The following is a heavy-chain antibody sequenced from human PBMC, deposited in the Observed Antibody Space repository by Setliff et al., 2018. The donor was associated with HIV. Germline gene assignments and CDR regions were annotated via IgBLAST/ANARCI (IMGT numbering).Heavy chain of an antibody. V-gene: IGHV6-1*01. CDR1: GDSVSSKSAA. D-gene: IGHD1-1*01. Sequence: SQTLSLTCAISGDSVSSKSAAWNWLRQSPSRGLECLGRTYYRSKWNSDYAPSVKSRVTINPDTSKNKFSLQLNSVTPEDTAVYYCARGGDWDDNYYMDVWGKGTTVTVSS. J-gene: IGHJ6*03. CDR3: ARGGDWDDNYYMDV. CDR2: TYYRSKWNS.